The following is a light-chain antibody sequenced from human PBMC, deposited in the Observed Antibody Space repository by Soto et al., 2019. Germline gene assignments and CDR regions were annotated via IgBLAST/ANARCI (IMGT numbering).Light chain of an antibody. Sequence: EIVLTQSPGTLSLSPGERATLSCRASQSVSSAYLAWYQQIPGQAPRLLIYGASSRATGIPDRFSGSGSGTDFTLTISGLEPEYVAVYYGQQYGSSFYTFGQGTKLYIK. J-gene: IGKJ2*01. CDR3: QQYGSSFYT. V-gene: IGKV3-20*01. CDR2: GAS. CDR1: QSVSSAY.